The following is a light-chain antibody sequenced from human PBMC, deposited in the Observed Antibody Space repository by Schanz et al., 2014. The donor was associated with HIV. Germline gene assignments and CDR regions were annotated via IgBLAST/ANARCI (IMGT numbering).Light chain of an antibody. Sequence: QSVLTQPPSVSAAPGQRVTISCSGSAFNIGHYSVSWYQQFPGTVPKLLIYDNNKRPSGIPDRFSGSKSGTSATLGITGLQTGDEADYYCGTWDTSLTAGELVFGPGTKVTVL. CDR3: GTWDTSLTAGELV. V-gene: IGLV1-51*01. CDR1: AFNIGHYS. CDR2: DNN. J-gene: IGLJ1*01.